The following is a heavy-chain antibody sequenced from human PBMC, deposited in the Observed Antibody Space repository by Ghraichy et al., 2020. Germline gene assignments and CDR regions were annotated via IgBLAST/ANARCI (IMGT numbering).Heavy chain of an antibody. J-gene: IGHJ6*02. CDR3: ARDELRNYYDSGYYYYGMDV. V-gene: IGHV3-21*01. CDR2: ISSSSSYI. CDR1: GFTFSSYS. D-gene: IGHD3-22*01. Sequence: GESLNISCAASGFTFSSYSMNWVRQAPGKGLEWVSSISSSSSYIYYADSVKGRFTISRDNAKNSLYLQMNSLRAEDTAVYYCARDELRNYYDSGYYYYGMDVWGQGTTVTVSS.